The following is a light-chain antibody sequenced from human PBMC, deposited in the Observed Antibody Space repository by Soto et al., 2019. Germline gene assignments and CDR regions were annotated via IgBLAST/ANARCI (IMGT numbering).Light chain of an antibody. J-gene: IGLJ2*01. Sequence: QSALTQPPSASGSPGQSVTISCTGTSSDIGGYNFVSWYQHHPGKAPKLMIYDVSKRPSGVPDRFSGSKSGNTASLTVSGLQSEDEADYYCTSFGGFNKLLFGGGTKLTVL. V-gene: IGLV2-8*01. CDR1: SSDIGGYNF. CDR2: DVS. CDR3: TSFGGFNKLL.